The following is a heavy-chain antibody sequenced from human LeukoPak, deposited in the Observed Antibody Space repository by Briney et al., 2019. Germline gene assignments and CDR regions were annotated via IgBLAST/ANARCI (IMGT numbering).Heavy chain of an antibody. V-gene: IGHV4-59*02. CDR2: LSYTGKT. CDR3: SEGYFEPFDH. CDR1: GVSVSTSH. J-gene: IGHJ4*02. Sequence: SETLSLTCNVSGVSVSTSHWNWIRQRPGKGLEWIGCLSYTGKTDYHPSLKSRVSISLGSSDNHFSLKLTSVTAADTAVYYCSEGYFEPFDHWGQGILVTVSS. D-gene: IGHD2/OR15-2a*01.